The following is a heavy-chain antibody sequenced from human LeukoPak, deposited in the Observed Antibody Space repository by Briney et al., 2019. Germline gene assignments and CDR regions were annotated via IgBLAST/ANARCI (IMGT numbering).Heavy chain of an antibody. CDR1: GYTFTSYG. D-gene: IGHD2-8*01. CDR2: ISAYNGNT. J-gene: IGHJ5*02. V-gene: IGHV1-18*01. CDR3: ARQTQYCINGVCFDGFDP. Sequence: ASVKVSCKASGYTFTSYGISWVRQAPGQGLEWMGWISAYNGNTNYAQKLQGRVTMTTDTSTSTAYMELRSLRSDDTAVYYCARQTQYCINGVCFDGFDPWGQGTLVTVSS.